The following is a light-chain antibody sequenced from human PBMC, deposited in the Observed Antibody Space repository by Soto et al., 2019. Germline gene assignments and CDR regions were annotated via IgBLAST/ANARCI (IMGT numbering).Light chain of an antibody. Sequence: QSVLTQPASVSGSAGQSITISCTGTSSDIGSYNYVSWYQQHPGKAPKLMIYDVTNRPSGVSNRFSGSKSGYTASLTISGLQAEDEADYYCSSYTGSSTPYVFGAGTKVTVL. CDR2: DVT. CDR3: SSYTGSSTPYV. J-gene: IGLJ1*01. V-gene: IGLV2-14*01. CDR1: SSDIGSYNY.